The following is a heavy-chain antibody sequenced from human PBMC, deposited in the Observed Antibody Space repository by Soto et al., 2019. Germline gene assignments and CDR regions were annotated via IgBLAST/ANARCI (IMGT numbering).Heavy chain of an antibody. Sequence: PGGSLRLSCAASGFTFISYWMIWVRQAPGKGLEWVANIKQDGSEKYYVDSVKGRFTISRDNAKNSLYLQMNSLRAEDTAVYYCARGSSWFDYWGQGTLVTVSS. V-gene: IGHV3-7*01. CDR3: ARGSSWFDY. D-gene: IGHD6-13*01. CDR2: IKQDGSEK. CDR1: GFTFISYW. J-gene: IGHJ4*02.